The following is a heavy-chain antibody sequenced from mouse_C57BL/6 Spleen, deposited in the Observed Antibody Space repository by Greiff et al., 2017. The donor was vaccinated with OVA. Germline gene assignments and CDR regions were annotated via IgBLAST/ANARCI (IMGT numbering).Heavy chain of an antibody. J-gene: IGHJ4*01. CDR2: INPGSGGT. CDR1: GYAFTNYL. Sequence: VQLQQSGAELVRPGTSVKVSCKASGYAFTNYLIEWVKQRPGQGLEWIGVINPGSGGTNYNEKFKGKATLTADKSSSTAYMQLSSLTSEDSAVYFCARPGYGNQFAMDYWGQGTSVTVSS. D-gene: IGHD2-10*02. CDR3: ARPGYGNQFAMDY. V-gene: IGHV1-54*01.